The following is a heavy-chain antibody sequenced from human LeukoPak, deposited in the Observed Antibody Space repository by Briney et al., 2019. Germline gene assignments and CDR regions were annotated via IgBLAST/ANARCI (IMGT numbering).Heavy chain of an antibody. CDR3: ASLLTGDFYFDY. V-gene: IGHV3-30-3*01. J-gene: IGHJ4*02. Sequence: GGSLRLSCAASGFTFSSYAMHWVRQAPGKGLEWVAVISYDGSNKYYADSVKGRFTISRDNSKNTLYLQMNSLRAEDTAVYYCASLLTGDFYFDYWGQGTLVTVSS. CDR2: ISYDGSNK. CDR1: GFTFSSYA. D-gene: IGHD7-27*01.